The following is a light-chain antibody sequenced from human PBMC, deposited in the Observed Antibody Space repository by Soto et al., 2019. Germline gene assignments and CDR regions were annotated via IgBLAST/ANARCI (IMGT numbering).Light chain of an antibody. V-gene: IGLV2-11*01. J-gene: IGLJ2*01. CDR1: SSDVGGYNY. Sequence: QSALTQPRSVSGSPGQSVTISCTGTSSDVGGYNYVSWYQQHPDKAPKGMIYDVSERPSGVPDRFSGSKSGNTASLTISGLQAEDEADYYCCSNAGSYEVFGGGTQLTVL. CDR2: DVS. CDR3: CSNAGSYEV.